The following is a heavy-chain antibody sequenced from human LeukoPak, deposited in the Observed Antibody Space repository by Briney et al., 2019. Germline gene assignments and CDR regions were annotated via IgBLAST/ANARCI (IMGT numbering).Heavy chain of an antibody. CDR2: IYRSGST. CDR1: GGSISSSNW. J-gene: IGHJ3*02. D-gene: IGHD4-17*01. Sequence: SGTLSLTCAVSGGSISSSNWWSWVRQPPGKGLEWIGEIYRSGSTNYNPSLKSRVTISVDKSKNQFSLKLSSVTAADTAVYYCARDGMTTDIPGAFDIWGQGTMVTVSS. CDR3: ARDGMTTDIPGAFDI. V-gene: IGHV4-4*02.